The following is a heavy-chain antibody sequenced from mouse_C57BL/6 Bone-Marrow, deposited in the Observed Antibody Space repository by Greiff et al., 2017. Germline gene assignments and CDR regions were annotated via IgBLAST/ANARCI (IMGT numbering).Heavy chain of an antibody. Sequence: EVQGVESGPELVKPGASVKISCKASGYSFTDYNMNWVKQSNGKSLEWIGVINPNYGTTSYNQKFKGKATLTVDQSSSTAYMQLNSLTSEDSAVYYCARMGYCSTSYAMDYWGQGTSGTVSS. CDR1: GYSFTDYN. D-gene: IGHD1-1*01. CDR3: ARMGYCSTSYAMDY. J-gene: IGHJ4*01. V-gene: IGHV1-39*01. CDR2: INPNYGTT.